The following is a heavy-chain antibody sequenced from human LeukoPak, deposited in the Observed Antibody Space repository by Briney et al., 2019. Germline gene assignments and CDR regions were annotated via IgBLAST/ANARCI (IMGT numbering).Heavy chain of an antibody. CDR1: GFNFTSSA. Sequence: SVKVSCKASGFNFTSSAMQWVRQARGQRLEWIGWIVVGSGNTNYAQKFQERVTITRDMSTSTAYMELSSLRSEDTAVYYCAAYIVVVTATRDLDAFDIWGQGTMVTVSS. V-gene: IGHV1-58*02. D-gene: IGHD2-21*02. J-gene: IGHJ3*02. CDR3: AAYIVVVTATRDLDAFDI. CDR2: IVVGSGNT.